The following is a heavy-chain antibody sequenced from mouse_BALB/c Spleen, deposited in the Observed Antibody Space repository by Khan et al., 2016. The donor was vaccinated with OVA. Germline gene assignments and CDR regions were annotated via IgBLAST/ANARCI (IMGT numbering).Heavy chain of an antibody. J-gene: IGHJ1*01. CDR3: TRGLFDV. V-gene: IGHV1-26*01. CDR2: INPNKGDN. CDR1: GYTFTDYY. Sequence: EVQLQQSGPELVKPGASVKMSCKASGYTFTDYYMKWLKQSHGKRLEWIGDINPNKGDNFYNQTFKDKATLTVDKSASTAYMQLNSLTSEDSAVFYCTRGLFDVWGAGTTGTVSS.